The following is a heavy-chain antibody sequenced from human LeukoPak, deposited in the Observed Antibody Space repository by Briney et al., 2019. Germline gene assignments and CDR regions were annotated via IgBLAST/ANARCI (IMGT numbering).Heavy chain of an antibody. CDR2: ISWNSGSI. D-gene: IGHD2-2*01. V-gene: IGHV3-9*01. CDR1: GFTFDDYA. J-gene: IGHJ3*02. Sequence: GGSLRLSCAASGFTFDDYAMHWVRQAPGKGLEWVSGISWNSGSIGYADSVKGRFTISRDNAKNSLYLQMNSLRAEDTALYYCAKAQGYCSSTSCYVGLDAFDIWGQGTMVTVSS. CDR3: AKAQGYCSSTSCYVGLDAFDI.